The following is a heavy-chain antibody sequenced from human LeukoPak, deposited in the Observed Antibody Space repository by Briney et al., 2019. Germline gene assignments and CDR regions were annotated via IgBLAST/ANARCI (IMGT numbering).Heavy chain of an antibody. J-gene: IGHJ4*02. CDR3: APDFNRGGRDHY. CDR2: ISIGSDYI. D-gene: IGHD2-15*01. V-gene: IGHV3-48*02. CDR1: GSTFSTYS. Sequence: PGGSLRLSCAASGSTFSTYSMNWVRQAPGKGLEWVSFISIGSDYIDFADSVRGRFTISRDNARNSLYLEMSSLRDEDTAVYYCAPDFNRGGRDHYWGQGTLVTVSS.